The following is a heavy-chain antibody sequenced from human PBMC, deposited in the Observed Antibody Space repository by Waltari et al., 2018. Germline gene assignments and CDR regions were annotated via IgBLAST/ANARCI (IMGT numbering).Heavy chain of an antibody. J-gene: IGHJ6*02. CDR1: GGSISSSSYY. CDR2: IYYSGRT. Sequence: QLQLQESGPGLVKPSETLSLTCTVSGGSISSSSYYWGWIRQPPGKGLEWIGSIYYSGRTYYNPSLKSRVTISVDTSKNQFSLKLSSVTAADTALYHCAVATMGGSYYYYYGMDVWDQGTTVTVSS. D-gene: IGHD5-12*01. CDR3: AVATMGGSYYYYYGMDV. V-gene: IGHV4-39*01.